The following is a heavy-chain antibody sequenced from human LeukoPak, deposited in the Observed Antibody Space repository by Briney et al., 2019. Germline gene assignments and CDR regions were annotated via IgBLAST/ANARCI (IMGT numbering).Heavy chain of an antibody. V-gene: IGHV3-23*01. CDR1: GFTFHTYG. CDR3: AKVRGVGTPIWLLPWDL. D-gene: IGHD2-21*02. J-gene: IGHJ1*01. Sequence: GGFLLLSCAASGFTFHTYGMAWVRQTPGKGLEWVSSISGGGGGTYYAHSVKGRFTISRDNANNTLYLQMNGLTAADTAFYYCAKVRGVGTPIWLLPWDLWGRDPLVRVSS. CDR2: ISGGGGGT.